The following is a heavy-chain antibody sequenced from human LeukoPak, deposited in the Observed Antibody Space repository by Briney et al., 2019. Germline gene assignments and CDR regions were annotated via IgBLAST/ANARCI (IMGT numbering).Heavy chain of an antibody. CDR2: ISSSSTYI. Sequence: GGPLRLSCAASGFTFSSYSMNWVRQAPGKGLEWVSSISSSSTYIYYADSVKGRFTISRDNAKNSLYLQMNSLRAEDTAVYYCARDDYGGVDYWGQGTLVTVSS. CDR3: ARDDYGGVDY. D-gene: IGHD4-17*01. CDR1: GFTFSSYS. J-gene: IGHJ4*02. V-gene: IGHV3-21*01.